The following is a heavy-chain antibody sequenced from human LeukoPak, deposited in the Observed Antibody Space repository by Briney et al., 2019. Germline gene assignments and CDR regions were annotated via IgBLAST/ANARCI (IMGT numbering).Heavy chain of an antibody. CDR2: IYYSGST. D-gene: IGHD3-3*01. V-gene: IGHV4-59*01. Sequence: PSETLSLTCTVSGGSISSYYWSWIRKPPGKGLEWIGYIYYSGSTNYNPSLKSRVTISVDTSKNQFSLKLSSVTAADTAVYYCARDGRVRSHYYYYGMDVWGKGTTVTVSS. CDR1: GGSISSYY. J-gene: IGHJ6*04. CDR3: ARDGRVRSHYYYYGMDV.